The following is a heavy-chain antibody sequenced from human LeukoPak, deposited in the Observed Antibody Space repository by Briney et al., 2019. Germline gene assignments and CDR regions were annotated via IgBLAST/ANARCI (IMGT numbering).Heavy chain of an antibody. Sequence: SETLSLTCTVSGGSISSSSYYWGWIRQPPGKGLEWIGSIYYSGSTYYNPSLKSRVTISVDTSKNQFSLKLSSVTAADTAVYYCARLLDNYYMDVWGKGTTVTVSS. CDR1: GGSISSSSYY. CDR2: IYYSGST. J-gene: IGHJ6*03. CDR3: ARLLDNYYMDV. D-gene: IGHD3-22*01. V-gene: IGHV4-39*01.